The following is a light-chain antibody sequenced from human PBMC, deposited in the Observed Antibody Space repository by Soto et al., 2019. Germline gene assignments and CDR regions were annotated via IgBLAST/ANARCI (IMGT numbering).Light chain of an antibody. CDR3: QQRNSYPIT. CDR2: TAS. Sequence: IQLTQSPSFLSASLGDRVIITCRASQGISSYLAWYQQKPGKAPNLLIHTASTLQSGVPSRFSGSGSGTEFTLTISSLQPEDFATYYCQQRNSYPITFGQGTRLEIK. J-gene: IGKJ5*01. V-gene: IGKV1-9*01. CDR1: QGISSY.